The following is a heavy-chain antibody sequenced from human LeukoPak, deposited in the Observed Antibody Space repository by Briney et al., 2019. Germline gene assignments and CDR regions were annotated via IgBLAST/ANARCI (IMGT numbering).Heavy chain of an antibody. CDR2: ISSGSDYT. V-gene: IGHV3-23*01. J-gene: IGHJ2*01. CDR3: AKIGVIGNWCYDV. D-gene: IGHD3-10*01. CDR1: GFSFSSHG. Sequence: GRSLRLSCAASGFSFSSHGMSWVRQAPWKGPEWVSSISSGSDYTFYADSVKGRFTISRDNSKNTLYLQMNSLRAGDTAIYHCAKIGVIGNWCYDVWGRGTLVTVSS.